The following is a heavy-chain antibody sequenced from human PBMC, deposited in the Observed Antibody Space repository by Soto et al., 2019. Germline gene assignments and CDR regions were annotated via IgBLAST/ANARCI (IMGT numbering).Heavy chain of an antibody. CDR1: GYSFTSYW. CDR3: ARHDSSGYNAFDI. CDR2: IEPSDSYT. Sequence: PGESLKISCKGSGYSFTSYWISWVRQMPGKGLEWMGRIEPSDSYTNYSPSFQGHVTISADKSISTAYLQWSSLKASDTAMYYCARHDSSGYNAFDIWGQGKMVTVSS. J-gene: IGHJ3*02. V-gene: IGHV5-10-1*01. D-gene: IGHD3-22*01.